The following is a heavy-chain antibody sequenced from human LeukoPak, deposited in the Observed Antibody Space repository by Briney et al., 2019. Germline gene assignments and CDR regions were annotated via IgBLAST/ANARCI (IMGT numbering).Heavy chain of an antibody. V-gene: IGHV2-5*01. CDR2: IYWNGEN. Sequence: SGPTLVKPTQPLTLTCTFSGSSLTTSGVGVGWIRQPPGKALEWLAIIYWNGENYHGPSLKSRVTITKDTSKNQVVLTLTNMDPVDTATYYCVHRTIRRAFDSWGQGTLVTVSS. CDR1: GSSLTTSGVG. CDR3: VHRTIRRAFDS. J-gene: IGHJ4*02. D-gene: IGHD5-24*01.